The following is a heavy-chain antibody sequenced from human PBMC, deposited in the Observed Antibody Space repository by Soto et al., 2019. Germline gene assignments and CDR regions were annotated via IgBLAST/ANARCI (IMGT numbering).Heavy chain of an antibody. CDR2: IIPIFGTA. J-gene: IGHJ4*02. Sequence: GXAVKVSCNASGGPFSSYAISWVRQAPGQGLEWMGGIIPIFGTANYAQKFQGRVTITADESTSTAYMELSSLRSEDTAVYYCERGIIAAAGLFDYWGQGTLVTVSS. CDR1: GGPFSSYA. D-gene: IGHD6-13*01. V-gene: IGHV1-69*01. CDR3: ERGIIAAAGLFDY.